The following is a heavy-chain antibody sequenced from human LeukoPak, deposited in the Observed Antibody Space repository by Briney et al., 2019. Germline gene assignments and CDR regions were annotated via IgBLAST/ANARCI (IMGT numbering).Heavy chain of an antibody. CDR1: GFTFSSYA. CDR3: AKSTYYDILTGPNGPLY. J-gene: IGHJ4*02. CDR2: ISGSGGST. V-gene: IGHV3-23*01. D-gene: IGHD3-9*01. Sequence: GGSLRLSCAASGFTFSSYAMSWVRQASGKGLEWVSAISGSGGSTYYADSVKGRFTISRDNSKNTLYLQMNSLRAEDTAVYYCAKSTYYDILTGPNGPLYWGQGTLVTVSS.